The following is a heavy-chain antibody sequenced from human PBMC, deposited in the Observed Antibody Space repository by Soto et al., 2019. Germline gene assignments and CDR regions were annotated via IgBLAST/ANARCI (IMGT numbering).Heavy chain of an antibody. CDR2: ISYDGSNK. CDR3: ARALSAGPHMYFDY. V-gene: IGHV3-30-3*01. CDR1: GFTFSSYA. D-gene: IGHD6-13*01. J-gene: IGHJ4*02. Sequence: ESGGGVVQPGRSLRLSCAASGFTFSSYAMHWVRQAPGKGLEWVAVISYDGSNKYYADSVKGRFTISRDNSKNTLYLQMNSLRAEDTAVYYCARALSAGPHMYFDYWGQGTLVTVSS.